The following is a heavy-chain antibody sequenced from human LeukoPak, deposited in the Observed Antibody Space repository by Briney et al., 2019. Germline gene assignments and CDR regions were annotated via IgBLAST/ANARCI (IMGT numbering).Heavy chain of an antibody. CDR1: GYTFTGYY. CDR3: ARGGAMWELLMGRSYYFDY. CDR2: INPNSGGT. V-gene: IGHV1-2*02. D-gene: IGHD1-26*01. Sequence: GASVKVSCKASGYTFTGYYMHWVRQAPGQGLEWMGWINPNSGGTNYAQKFQGRVTMTRDTSISTAYMELSRLRSDDTAVYYCARGGAMWELLMGRSYYFDYWGQGTLVTVSS. J-gene: IGHJ4*02.